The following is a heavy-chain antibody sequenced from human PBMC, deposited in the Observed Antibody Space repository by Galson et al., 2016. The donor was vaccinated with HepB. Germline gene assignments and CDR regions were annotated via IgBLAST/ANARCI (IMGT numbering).Heavy chain of an antibody. Sequence: SLRLSCAASGFRFSGSAMNWVRQAPGKGLEWVAGISGFAAVVQHADSVQGRFTISRENSRTTLFLQMNSLRAEDTGVYYCVRGSTAPDVWGKGTTVTVSS. J-gene: IGHJ6*04. CDR1: GFRFSGSA. V-gene: IGHV3-23*01. CDR2: ISGFAAVV. CDR3: VRGSTAPDV. D-gene: IGHD3-16*01.